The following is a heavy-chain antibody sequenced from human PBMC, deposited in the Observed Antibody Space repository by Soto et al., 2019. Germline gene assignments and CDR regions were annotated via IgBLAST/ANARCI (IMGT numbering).Heavy chain of an antibody. Sequence: QVQLQESGPGLVKPSETLSLTCTVSGGSISSYYWSWIRQPPGKGLEWIGYINYSGSTNYNPSLRXRATIPVDTSKIPSSLKLSSVTAADTAVYYCARRWGAAVDYWGQGTLVTVSS. J-gene: IGHJ4*02. V-gene: IGHV4-59*08. CDR3: ARRWGAAVDY. CDR2: INYSGST. CDR1: GGSISSYY. D-gene: IGHD1-26*01.